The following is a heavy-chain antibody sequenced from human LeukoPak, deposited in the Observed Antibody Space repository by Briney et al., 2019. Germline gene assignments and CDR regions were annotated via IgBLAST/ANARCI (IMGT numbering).Heavy chain of an antibody. J-gene: IGHJ4*02. CDR3: ASERGYCSGGSCYLGAYYFDY. Sequence: SETLSLTCTVSGYSISSGYYWGWIRQPPGKGLEWIGSIYYSGSTYYNPSLKSRVTISVDTSKNQFSLKLSSVTAADTAVYYCASERGYCSGGSCYLGAYYFDYWGQGTLVTVSS. CDR1: GYSISSGYY. V-gene: IGHV4-38-2*02. CDR2: IYYSGST. D-gene: IGHD2-15*01.